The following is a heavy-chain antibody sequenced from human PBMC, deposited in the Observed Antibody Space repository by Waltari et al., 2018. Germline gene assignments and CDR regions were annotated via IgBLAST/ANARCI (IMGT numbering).Heavy chain of an antibody. Sequence: QLQLQESGPGLVKPSETLSLTCTASVGSISTTTYYWGWTRQPPGKGLEWIGSISYRGRTSYNPSLNSRVTMSVDTSKNQFSLKLNSVTAADTAVYYCARQATDTYYYYYMDVWGKGTTVTVSS. V-gene: IGHV4-39*01. CDR1: VGSISTTTYY. CDR3: ARQATDTYYYYYMDV. CDR2: ISYRGRT. D-gene: IGHD2-21*02. J-gene: IGHJ6*03.